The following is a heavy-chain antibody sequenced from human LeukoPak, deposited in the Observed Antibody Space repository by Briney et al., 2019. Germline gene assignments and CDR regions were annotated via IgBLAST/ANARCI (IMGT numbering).Heavy chain of an antibody. Sequence: ASVKVSCKASGYTFTGYYMHWVRQAPAQGLAWMGWINPNSGDTNYAQKFQGRVTMSRDTSISTAYMELSRLRSDDTAVYYCARPSYDSSDYEHFQRWGQGTLVTVSS. J-gene: IGHJ1*01. D-gene: IGHD3-22*01. CDR1: GYTFTGYY. CDR2: INPNSGDT. V-gene: IGHV1-2*02. CDR3: ARPSYDSSDYEHFQR.